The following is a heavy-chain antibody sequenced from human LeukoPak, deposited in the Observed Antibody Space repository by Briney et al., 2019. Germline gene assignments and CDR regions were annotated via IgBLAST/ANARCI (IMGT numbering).Heavy chain of an antibody. V-gene: IGHV3-64*01. Sequence: PGGSLRLSCAASGFIFSHYAIHWVRQAPGKGLEYVSGISNNGGSTFYANSVKGRFTISRYNSKNTVFLQMDSRTTEDMAVYDCARGTYVEPLDYWGQGTLVTVSS. D-gene: IGHD3-16*01. CDR1: GFIFSHYA. CDR2: ISNNGGST. CDR3: ARGTYVEPLDY. J-gene: IGHJ4*02.